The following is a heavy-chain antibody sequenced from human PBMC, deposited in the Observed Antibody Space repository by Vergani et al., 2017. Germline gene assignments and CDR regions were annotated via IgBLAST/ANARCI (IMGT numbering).Heavy chain of an antibody. CDR2: IYYSGST. CDR3: ARTGPGAPPYSSGWYVEDHYYFDY. V-gene: IGHV4-31*03. J-gene: IGHJ4*02. D-gene: IGHD6-19*01. Sequence: QVQLQESGPGLVTPSQTLSLTCTVSGGSISSGGYYWSWIRQHXGKGLEWIGYIYYSGSTNYNPSLKSRVTISVAKSKNQFSLKLSSVTAADTAVYYCARTGPGAPPYSSGWYVEDHYYFDYWGQGTLVTVSS. CDR1: GGSISSGGYY.